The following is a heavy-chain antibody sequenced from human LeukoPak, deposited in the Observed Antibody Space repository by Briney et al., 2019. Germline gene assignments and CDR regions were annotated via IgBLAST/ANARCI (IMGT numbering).Heavy chain of an antibody. CDR3: AKVRLLWFGESPPYYFDY. V-gene: IGHV3-23*01. D-gene: IGHD3-10*01. CDR2: ISGSGGST. Sequence: PGGSLRLSCAASGFTFSSYAMSWVRQAPGKGLEWVSAISGSGGSTYYADSVKGRFTISRDNSKNTLYLQMNSPRAEDTAVYYCAKVRLLWFGESPPYYFDYWGQGTLVTVSS. J-gene: IGHJ4*02. CDR1: GFTFSSYA.